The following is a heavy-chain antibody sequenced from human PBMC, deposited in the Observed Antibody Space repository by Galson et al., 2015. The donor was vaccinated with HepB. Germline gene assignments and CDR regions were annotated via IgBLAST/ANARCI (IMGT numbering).Heavy chain of an antibody. Sequence: SLRLSCAASGFTFSSYWMHWVRQAPGKGLVWVSRINSDGSSTSYADSVKGRFTISRDNAKNTLYLQMNSLRAEDTAVYYCASSSVGDDYVWGRISPLDYWGQGTLVTVSS. V-gene: IGHV3-74*01. CDR3: ASSSVGDDYVWGRISPLDY. J-gene: IGHJ4*02. CDR2: INSDGSST. D-gene: IGHD3-16*01. CDR1: GFTFSSYW.